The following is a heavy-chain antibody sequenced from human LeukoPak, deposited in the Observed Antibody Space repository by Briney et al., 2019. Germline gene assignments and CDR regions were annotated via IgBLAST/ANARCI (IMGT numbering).Heavy chain of an antibody. J-gene: IGHJ6*03. D-gene: IGHD2-2*01. V-gene: IGHV3-53*01. CDR3: ARGPSLVPATIYYHYMDV. Sequence: GGSLRLSCAASGFTVGSNYMTWVRQAPGKGLEWVVLIYGDDYTFYADSVEGRFTVSRDRSKNTVYLRLNSLRPEDTAVYFCARGPSLVPATIYYHYMDVWGTGTTVTVSS. CDR1: GFTVGSNY. CDR2: IYGDDYT.